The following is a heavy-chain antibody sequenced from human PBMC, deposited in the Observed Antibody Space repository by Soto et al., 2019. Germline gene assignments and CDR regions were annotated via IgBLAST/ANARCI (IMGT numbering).Heavy chain of an antibody. D-gene: IGHD4-17*01. CDR3: ARVSYGDYLGAFDI. CDR1: GGSISSGGYY. V-gene: IGHV4-31*03. Sequence: PSETLSLTCTVSGGSISSGGYYWSWIRQHPGKGLEWIGYIYYSGSTYYNPSLKSRVTISVDTSKNQFSLKLSSVTAADTAVYYCARVSYGDYLGAFDIWGQGTMVTVSS. CDR2: IYYSGST. J-gene: IGHJ3*02.